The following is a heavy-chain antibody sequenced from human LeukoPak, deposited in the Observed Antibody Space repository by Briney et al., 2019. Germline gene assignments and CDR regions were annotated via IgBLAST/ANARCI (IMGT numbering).Heavy chain of an antibody. Sequence: PSQTLSLTCTVSGGSISRGGYYWSWIRQHPGKGLEWIGYIYYSGSTYYNPSLKSRVTISVDTSKNQFSLKLSSVTAADTAVYYCASAESQQPFDYWGQGTLVTVSS. CDR2: IYYSGST. CDR1: GGSISRGGYY. D-gene: IGHD6-13*01. V-gene: IGHV4-31*03. CDR3: ASAESQQPFDY. J-gene: IGHJ4*02.